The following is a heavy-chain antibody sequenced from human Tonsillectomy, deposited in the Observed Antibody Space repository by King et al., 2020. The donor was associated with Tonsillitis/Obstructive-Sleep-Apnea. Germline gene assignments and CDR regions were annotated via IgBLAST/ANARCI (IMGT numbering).Heavy chain of an antibody. V-gene: IGHV3-74*01. J-gene: IGHJ4*02. CDR3: ATGRYSGHDY. CDR2: INSDGGST. Sequence: VQLVESGGGLVQPGGSLRLSCAASGCTFSSYWMHWVRQAPGKGLVWVSRINSDGGSTSYADAVKGRFTISRDNAKNTLYLQMNSLRAEDTAVYYCATGRYSGHDYWGQGTLVTVTS. D-gene: IGHD5-12*01. CDR1: GCTFSSYW.